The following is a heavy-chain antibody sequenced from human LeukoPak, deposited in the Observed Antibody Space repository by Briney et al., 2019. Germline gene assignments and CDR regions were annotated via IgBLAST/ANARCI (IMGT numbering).Heavy chain of an antibody. J-gene: IGHJ4*02. V-gene: IGHV3-48*04. CDR2: ISSSNSTV. Sequence: GGSLRLSCAASGFTFSSYSMNWVRQAPGKGLEWVSYISSSNSTVYYADSLKGRFTISRDNAKNSLYLQMNSLRAEDTAVYYCARDRFMAVAALDYWGQGTLVTVSS. CDR3: ARDRFMAVAALDY. D-gene: IGHD6-19*01. CDR1: GFTFSSYS.